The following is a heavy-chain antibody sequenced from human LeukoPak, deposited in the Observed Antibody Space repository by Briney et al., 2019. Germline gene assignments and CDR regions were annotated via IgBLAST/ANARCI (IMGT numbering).Heavy chain of an antibody. J-gene: IGHJ4*02. CDR3: ARRAGGYSHPYDY. V-gene: IGHV3-53*01. D-gene: IGHD4-23*01. CDR2: IYSGGTT. Sequence: GGSLRLSCAVSGFTVSGNYMSWVRQAPGKGLEWVSLIYSGGTTYYADSVKGRFTISRDNSKNTLYLQMISLRAEDTAVYYCARRAGGYSHPYDYWGQGILVTVSS. CDR1: GFTVSGNY.